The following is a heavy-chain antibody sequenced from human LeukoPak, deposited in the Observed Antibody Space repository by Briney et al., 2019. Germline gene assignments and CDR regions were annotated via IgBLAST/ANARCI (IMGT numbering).Heavy chain of an antibody. V-gene: IGHV1-18*01. D-gene: IGHD3-10*01. Sequence: GASVKVSCEASGYTFTNYGLTWVRQAPGQGLEWMGWINTNNGNTNYAQKLQGRVTMTTDSSTSTAYMELRSLRSDDTALYYCARGSALGEYGAGTPSDYWGQGTLVTVSS. CDR3: ARGSALGEYGAGTPSDY. J-gene: IGHJ4*02. CDR2: INTNNGNT. CDR1: GYTFTNYG.